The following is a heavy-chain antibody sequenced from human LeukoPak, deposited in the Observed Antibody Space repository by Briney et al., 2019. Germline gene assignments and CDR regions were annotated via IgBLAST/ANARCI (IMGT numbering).Heavy chain of an antibody. CDR2: INPNSGGT. CDR3: ARDLPMVRGVYNYYYYYYMDV. J-gene: IGHJ6*03. D-gene: IGHD3-10*01. CDR1: GYTFTGYY. Sequence: ASVKVSCKASGYTFTGYYMHWVRQAPGQGLEWMGWINPNSGGTSYAQKFQGRVTMTRDTSISTAYMELSRLRSDDTAVYYCARDLPMVRGVYNYYYYYYMDVWGKGTTVTVSS. V-gene: IGHV1-2*02.